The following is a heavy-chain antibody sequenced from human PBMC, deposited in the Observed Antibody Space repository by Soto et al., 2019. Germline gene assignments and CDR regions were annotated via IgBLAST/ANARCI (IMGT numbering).Heavy chain of an antibody. CDR1: GFSFAGYA. V-gene: IGHV3-23*01. D-gene: IGHD3-9*01. CDR2: ISGGGGST. J-gene: IGHJ4*02. CDR3: AKTETFNGYYNAFDY. Sequence: PGGSLRLSCAASGFSFAGYALTWVRLAPGKGLEWVASISGGGGSTYYTDSVKGRFSISRDNSNRVVYLQMGSLTAGDTAVYYCAKTETFNGYYNAFDYWGQGXRVTVPS.